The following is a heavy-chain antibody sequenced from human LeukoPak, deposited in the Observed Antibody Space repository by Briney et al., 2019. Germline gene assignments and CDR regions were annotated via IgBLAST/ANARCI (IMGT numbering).Heavy chain of an antibody. Sequence: PSETLSLTCGVSGGSISSSSHYWGWIRQPPGKGLEWLGTIYPSGSSYYNPSLKSRLTISVDTSKNQLSLKLTSVTAADTAVYYCARPVVVADIKADFYYGMDVWGPGTTVTVSS. V-gene: IGHV4-39*01. J-gene: IGHJ6*02. CDR2: IYPSGSS. CDR1: GGSISSSSHY. CDR3: ARPVVVADIKADFYYGMDV. D-gene: IGHD2-15*01.